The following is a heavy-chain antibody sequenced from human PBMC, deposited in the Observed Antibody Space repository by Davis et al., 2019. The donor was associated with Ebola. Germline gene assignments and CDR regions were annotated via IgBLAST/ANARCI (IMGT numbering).Heavy chain of an antibody. CDR2: IKQDGSVK. D-gene: IGHD5-24*01. Sequence: PGGSLRPSCAASGFTFTDYWMTWVRQAPGKGLEWVAFIKQDGSVKSYVDSVKGRFTISRDNAKNSLDLQMNSLRAEDTAMYYCARDRGWLQHDYWGQGTLVTVSS. CDR1: GFTFTDYW. V-gene: IGHV3-7*01. CDR3: ARDRGWLQHDY. J-gene: IGHJ4*02.